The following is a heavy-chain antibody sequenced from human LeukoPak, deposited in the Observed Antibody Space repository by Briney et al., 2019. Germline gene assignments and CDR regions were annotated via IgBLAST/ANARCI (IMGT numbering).Heavy chain of an antibody. CDR2: ISGSGDNT. D-gene: IGHD3-10*01. CDR3: ASNYYGSGSYYNPRGY. CDR1: GFTFGTYD. V-gene: IGHV3-23*01. J-gene: IGHJ4*02. Sequence: PGGSLRLSCAASGFTFGTYDMSWVRQAPGKGLEWVSAISGSGDNTYYADSVKGRFTISRDNSKNTLYLQMNSLRAEDTAIYYCASNYYGSGSYYNPRGYWGQGTLVTVSS.